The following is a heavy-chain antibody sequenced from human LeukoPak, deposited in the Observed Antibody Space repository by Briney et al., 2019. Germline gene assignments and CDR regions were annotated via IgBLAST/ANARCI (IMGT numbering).Heavy chain of an antibody. CDR2: ISSSSSNI. V-gene: IGHV3-21*01. CDR1: GFTFSSYS. Sequence: GGSLRLSCTASGFTFSSYSMNWVRQAPGKGLEWVSYISSSSSNIFYADSFKGRFTISRDNPQNSLYLKMNSLRVEETAVYYCARDPPGAHFDYWGQGTLVTVSS. J-gene: IGHJ4*02. D-gene: IGHD7-27*01. CDR3: ARDPPGAHFDY.